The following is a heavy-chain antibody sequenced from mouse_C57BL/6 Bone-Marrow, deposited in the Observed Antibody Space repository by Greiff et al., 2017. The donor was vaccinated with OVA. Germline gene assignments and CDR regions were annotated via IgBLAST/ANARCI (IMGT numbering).Heavy chain of an antibody. D-gene: IGHD2-5*01. J-gene: IGHJ4*01. CDR2: ISGGGGNT. V-gene: IGHV5-9*01. Sequence: EVQLVESGGGLVKPGGSLKLSCAASGFTFSSYTMSWVRQTPEKRLEWVATISGGGGNTYYPDSVKGRFTISRDNAKNTLYLQMSSLRSEDTALYYCARLDYSNFGGYYYAMDYWGQGTSVTVSS. CDR3: ARLDYSNFGGYYYAMDY. CDR1: GFTFSSYT.